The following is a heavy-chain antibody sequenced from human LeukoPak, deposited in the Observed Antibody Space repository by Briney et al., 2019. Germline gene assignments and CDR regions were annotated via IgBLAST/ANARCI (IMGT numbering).Heavy chain of an antibody. V-gene: IGHV3-30-3*01. J-gene: IGHJ6*02. CDR3: ARDQGSSVGYYGMDV. D-gene: IGHD6-6*01. CDR1: GFTFSSYA. Sequence: GGSLRLSCAASGFTFSSYAMHWVRQAPGKGLEWVAVISYDGSNKYYADSVEGRFTISRDNSKNTLYLQMNSLRAEDTAVYYCARDQGSSVGYYGMDVWGQGTTVTVSS. CDR2: ISYDGSNK.